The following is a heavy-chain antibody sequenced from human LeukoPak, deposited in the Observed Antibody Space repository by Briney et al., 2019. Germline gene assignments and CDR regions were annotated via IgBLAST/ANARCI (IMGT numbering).Heavy chain of an antibody. CDR2: LFDSGST. J-gene: IGHJ5*02. D-gene: IGHD6-19*01. CDR3: ERHRSGSSWFAP. CDR1: GGSISSYY. Sequence: SETLSLTCTVSGGSISSYYWSWIRQPPGKGLEWIGYLFDSGSTNYNPSLKSRVTISVDTSKSQFSLRLSSVTAADTAVYYCERHRSGSSWFAPWGQGTLVTVSS. V-gene: IGHV4-59*08.